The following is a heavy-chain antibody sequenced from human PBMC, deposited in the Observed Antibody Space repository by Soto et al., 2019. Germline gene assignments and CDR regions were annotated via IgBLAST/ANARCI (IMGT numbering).Heavy chain of an antibody. J-gene: IGHJ5*02. CDR1: GYTFTNND. D-gene: IGHD5-18*01. CDR2: MNPGSGDT. V-gene: IGHV1-8*02. CDR3: ARMESFGSLNWFDP. Sequence: ASVKVSCKASGYTFTNNDVSWVRQATGQGLEWMGWMNPGSGDTGYAQKLQGRVTMTRDISIATAYMELNSLTSEDTAIYYCARMESFGSLNWFDPWGQGTLVTVPS.